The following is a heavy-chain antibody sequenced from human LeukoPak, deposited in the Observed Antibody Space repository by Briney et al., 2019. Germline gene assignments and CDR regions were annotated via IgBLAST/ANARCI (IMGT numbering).Heavy chain of an antibody. J-gene: IGHJ4*02. CDR3: ARDVSGGRGATEY. Sequence: GGSLRLSCAASGFTFSSYWMSWLRQAPGKRLEWVGNINQGGSEKNYVDSVRGRFTLSRDNAKNSLDLQMNSLRADDTAVYYCARDVSGGRGATEYWGQGTLVTVSS. D-gene: IGHD1-26*01. V-gene: IGHV3-7*03. CDR2: INQGGSEK. CDR1: GFTFSSYW.